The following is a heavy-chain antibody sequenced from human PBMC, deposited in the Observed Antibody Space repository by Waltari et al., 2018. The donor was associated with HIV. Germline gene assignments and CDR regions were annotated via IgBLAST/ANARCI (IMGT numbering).Heavy chain of an antibody. CDR1: GLNCQNYG. CDR2: IRQDGVEK. CDR3: ATSRGGLADY. V-gene: IGHV3-7*01. Sequence: EVRLEESGGTLVQAGGSLRLSCAAAGLNCQNYGMRWVRQAPGKRLEWVANIRQDGVEKYYADSVRGRFTISRDNANNTLFLQMNNVRVEDSAAYYCATSRGGLADYWGRGALVTVST. J-gene: IGHJ4*02. D-gene: IGHD6-19*01.